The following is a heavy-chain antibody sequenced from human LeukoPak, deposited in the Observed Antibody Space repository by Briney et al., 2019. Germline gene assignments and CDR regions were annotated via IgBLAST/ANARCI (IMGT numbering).Heavy chain of an antibody. V-gene: IGHV1-2*02. CDR1: GYTFTAHY. Sequence: ASVKVSCKASGYTFTAHYIHWVRQAPGQGLEWMGWINPNSGGTNYAQKFQGRVTMTRDTSISTAYMDLSRLRSDDTAVYYCARGPYYDFWSGRGYYYGMDVWGQGTTVTVSS. D-gene: IGHD3-3*01. CDR2: INPNSGGT. CDR3: ARGPYYDFWSGRGYYYGMDV. J-gene: IGHJ6*02.